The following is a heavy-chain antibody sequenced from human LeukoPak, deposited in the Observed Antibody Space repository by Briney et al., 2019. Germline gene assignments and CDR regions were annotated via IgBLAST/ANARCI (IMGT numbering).Heavy chain of an antibody. V-gene: IGHV1-69*05. CDR2: IIPIFGTA. J-gene: IGHJ4*02. CDR3: ASEGGFYYDFWSGYTY. CDR1: GGTFISYA. D-gene: IGHD3-3*01. Sequence: SVKVSCKASGGTFISYAISWVRQAPGQGLKWMGGIIPIFGTANYAQKLQGRVTMTTDTSTSTAYMELGSLRSDDTAVYYCASEGGFYYDFWSGYTYWGQGTLVTVSS.